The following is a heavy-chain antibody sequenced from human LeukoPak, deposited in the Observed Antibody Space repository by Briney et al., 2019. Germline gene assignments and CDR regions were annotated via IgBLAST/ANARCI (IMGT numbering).Heavy chain of an antibody. CDR1: GGSISSGSYY. V-gene: IGHV4-61*02. J-gene: IGHJ3*02. Sequence: SETLSLTCTVSGGSISSGSYYWSWIRQPAGKGLEWIGRIYTSGSTNYNPSLKSRVTISVDTSKNQFSLKLSSVTAADTAVYFCAREYYYDSSGYSHDAFDIWGQGTMVTVSS. CDR2: IYTSGST. D-gene: IGHD3-22*01. CDR3: AREYYYDSSGYSHDAFDI.